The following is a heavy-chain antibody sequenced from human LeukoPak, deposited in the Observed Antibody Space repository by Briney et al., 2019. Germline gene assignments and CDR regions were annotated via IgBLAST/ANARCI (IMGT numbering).Heavy chain of an antibody. J-gene: IGHJ4*02. CDR1: GITLNNYA. CDR2: IGGGDT. CDR3: AKDGQSFNSMWDYLDS. V-gene: IGHV3-23*01. D-gene: IGHD1-26*01. Sequence: GGSLRLSCAVSGITLNNYAMSWVRQAPGKGLEWVSGIGGGDTHYADSVKGRFTISRDDSKNTVDLQMSSLRAEDTAVYYCAKDGQSFNSMWDYLDSWGQGTLVTVSS.